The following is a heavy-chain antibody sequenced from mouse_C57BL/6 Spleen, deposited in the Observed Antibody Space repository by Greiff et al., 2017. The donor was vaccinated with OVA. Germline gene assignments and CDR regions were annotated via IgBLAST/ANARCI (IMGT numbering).Heavy chain of an antibody. Sequence: EVQLQQSGAELVRPGASVKLSCTASGFNIKDDYMHWVKQRPEQGLEWIGWIDPENGDTEYASKFQGKATITADTPSNTAYLQLSSLTSEDTAVYYCTTRQLRLPFAYWGQGTLVTVSA. CDR2: IDPENGDT. J-gene: IGHJ3*01. CDR1: GFNIKDDY. CDR3: TTRQLRLPFAY. V-gene: IGHV14-4*01. D-gene: IGHD3-2*02.